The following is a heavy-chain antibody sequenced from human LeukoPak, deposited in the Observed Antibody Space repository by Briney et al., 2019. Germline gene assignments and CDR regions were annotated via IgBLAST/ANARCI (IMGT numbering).Heavy chain of an antibody. V-gene: IGHV1-8*01. J-gene: IGHJ4*02. CDR2: MNPNSGNT. D-gene: IGHD3-22*01. Sequence: ASVKVSCKASGYTFTSHDINWVRQATGQGLEWMGWMNPNSGNTGYAQKFQGRVTMTRNTSISTAYMELSSLRSEDTAVYYCARGQLLAGVVVIPGIDYWGQGTLVTVSS. CDR1: GYTFTSHD. CDR3: ARGQLLAGVVVIPGIDY.